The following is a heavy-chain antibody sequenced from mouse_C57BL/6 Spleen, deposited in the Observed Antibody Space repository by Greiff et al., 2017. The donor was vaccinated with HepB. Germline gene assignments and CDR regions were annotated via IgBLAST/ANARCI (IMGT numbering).Heavy chain of an antibody. CDR3: ARLDGYWFAY. J-gene: IGHJ3*01. D-gene: IGHD2-3*01. V-gene: IGHV5-6*01. Sequence: EVMLVESGGDLVKPGGSLKLSCAASGFTFSSYGMSWVRQTPDKRLEWVATISSGGSYTYYPDSVKGRFTISRDNAKNTLYLQMSSLKSEDTAMYYCARLDGYWFAYGGQGTLVTVSA. CDR1: GFTFSSYG. CDR2: ISSGGSYT.